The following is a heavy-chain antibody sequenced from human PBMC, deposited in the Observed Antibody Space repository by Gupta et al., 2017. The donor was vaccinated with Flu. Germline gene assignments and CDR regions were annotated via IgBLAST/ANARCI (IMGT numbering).Heavy chain of an antibody. V-gene: IGHV3-21*01. D-gene: IGHD1-26*01. CDR1: GFAFSKYS. Sequence: EVQLVESGGGLVGPGGSLRLSCAAFGFAFSKYSTNWVRQAPGKGLEWVSFISSSSSYIYYADSLKGRFTISRDNAKNSLYLQMNSLRVEDTAVYYCARAWDMRGSNDYWGQGTLVTVSS. J-gene: IGHJ4*02. CDR2: ISSSSSYI. CDR3: ARAWDMRGSNDY.